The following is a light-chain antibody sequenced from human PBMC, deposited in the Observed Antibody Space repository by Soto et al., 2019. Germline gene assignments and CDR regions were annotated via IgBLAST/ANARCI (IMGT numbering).Light chain of an antibody. CDR1: QSVSRNY. CDR2: GAS. J-gene: IGKJ2*01. V-gene: IGKV3-20*01. Sequence: EIVLTQSPGTLSLSPGERATLSCRASQSVSRNYIAWYQQNPGQAPRLLIYGASTRATGIPDRFSGSGSGTDFTLTISRLEPEDFAVYFCQQYGRSPPFAFGQGTKVDIK. CDR3: QQYGRSPPFA.